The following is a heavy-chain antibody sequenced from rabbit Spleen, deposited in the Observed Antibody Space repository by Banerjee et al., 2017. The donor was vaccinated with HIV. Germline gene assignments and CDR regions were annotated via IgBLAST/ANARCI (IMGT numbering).Heavy chain of an antibody. V-gene: IGHV1S40*01. CDR3: ARGSATMTMVITGYYLNL. CDR2: IYVNSGST. Sequence: EESGGGLVKPGGTLTLTCKVSGIDFSNWYYMCWVRQAPGKGLELVGCIYVNSGSTWYASWAKGRFTISKASSTTVTLQMTSLTVADTATYFCARGSATMTMVITGYYLNLWGQGTLVTVS. CDR1: GIDFSNWYY. D-gene: IGHD2-1*01. J-gene: IGHJ4*01.